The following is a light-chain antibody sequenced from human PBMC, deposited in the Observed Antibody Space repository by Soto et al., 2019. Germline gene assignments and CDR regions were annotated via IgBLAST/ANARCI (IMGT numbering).Light chain of an antibody. CDR3: CSYAGSYTWV. Sequence: QSALTQPRSVSGSPGQSVTISCTGTSSDVGGYNYVSWYQQYPGKAPKRMIYDVNKWPSGVPDRFSGSKSGTTASLTISGLQAEDEADYYCCSYAGSYTWVFGGGTQLTVL. CDR1: SSDVGGYNY. CDR2: DVN. J-gene: IGLJ3*02. V-gene: IGLV2-11*01.